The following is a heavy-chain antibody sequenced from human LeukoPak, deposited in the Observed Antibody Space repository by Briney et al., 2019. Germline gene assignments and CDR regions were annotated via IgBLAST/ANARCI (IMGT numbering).Heavy chain of an antibody. CDR1: GFTFSSYA. J-gene: IGHJ4*02. D-gene: IGHD2/OR15-2a*01. Sequence: GGSLRLSCAASGFTFSSYAMSWVRQAPGKGLEWVSVISGSGGRTYYADSVKGRFTISRDNSKNTVDLQMNSLRAEDTAIYYCAKGESKDYLNYFDYLNYFDHWGQGALVTVSS. V-gene: IGHV3-23*01. CDR3: AKGESKDYLNYFDYLNYFDH. CDR2: ISGSGGRT.